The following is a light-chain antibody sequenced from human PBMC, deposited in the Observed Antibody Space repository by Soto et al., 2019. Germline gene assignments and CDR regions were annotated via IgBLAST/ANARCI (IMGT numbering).Light chain of an antibody. CDR3: ASYTTISTYV. Sequence: QSVLTQPASVSGPPGQSITISCTGTSSDVGAYNYVSWYQHHPGKAPRLVIYDVTNRPSGISDRFSGSKSGNTASLTISGLLAEDEADYYCASYTTISTYVSGTGTNGTVL. V-gene: IGLV2-14*01. J-gene: IGLJ1*01. CDR2: DVT. CDR1: SSDVGAYNY.